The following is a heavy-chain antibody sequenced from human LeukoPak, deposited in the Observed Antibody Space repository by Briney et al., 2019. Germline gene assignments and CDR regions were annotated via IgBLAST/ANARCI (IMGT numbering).Heavy chain of an antibody. CDR2: IFPCDSHT. Sequence: NPGESLKISCQGSGYSFNSYWIGWVRQMPGKGLEGVRSIFPCDSHTSYSPSFQGQVTISADKSISTSYLQWSSLKAADTAMYYCARNQLLWTWFDPWGQGTLVTVSS. CDR1: GYSFNSYW. CDR3: ARNQLLWTWFDP. D-gene: IGHD2-2*01. V-gene: IGHV5-51*01. J-gene: IGHJ5*02.